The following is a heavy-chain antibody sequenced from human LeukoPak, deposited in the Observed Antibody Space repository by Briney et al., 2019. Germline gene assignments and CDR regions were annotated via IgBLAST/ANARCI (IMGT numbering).Heavy chain of an antibody. J-gene: IGHJ3*02. CDR2: ISAYNGNT. D-gene: IGHD3-10*01. Sequence: ASVKVSCKASGYTFTSYGISWVRQAPGQGLEWMGWISAYNGNTNYAQKLQGRITMTTDTSTSTAYMELRSLRSDDTAVYYCAASMVRGNDAFDIWGQGTMVTVSS. CDR3: AASMVRGNDAFDI. V-gene: IGHV1-18*01. CDR1: GYTFTSYG.